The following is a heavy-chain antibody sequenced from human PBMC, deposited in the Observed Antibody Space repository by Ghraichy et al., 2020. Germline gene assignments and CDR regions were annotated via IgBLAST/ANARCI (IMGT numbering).Heavy chain of an antibody. J-gene: IGHJ4*02. D-gene: IGHD3-10*01. CDR1: GLTFSSYW. CDR3: STSPRSDRGNY. V-gene: IGHV3-74*01. CDR2: IKTDGSTT. Sequence: LSLTCAASGLTFSSYWMHWVRQAPGKGLEWVSHIKTDGSTTNYPDSVRSRFTISRDNATNTLYLQMTSLRADDTAVYYCSTSPRSDRGNYWGQGTLVTVSS.